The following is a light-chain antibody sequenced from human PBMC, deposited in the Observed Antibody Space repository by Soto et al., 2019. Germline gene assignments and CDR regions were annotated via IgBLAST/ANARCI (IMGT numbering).Light chain of an antibody. CDR3: TSYTTTSTYV. V-gene: IGLV2-14*01. CDR1: SSDVGGYDY. J-gene: IGLJ1*01. Sequence: QSALTQPPSVSGSPGQSITIPCTGTSSDVGGYDYVSWYQQHPGKAPKFMIYEVTHRPSGVSHRFSGSMSGNAASLTISGLQAEDEADDYCTSYTTTSTYVFGTGTKVTVL. CDR2: EVT.